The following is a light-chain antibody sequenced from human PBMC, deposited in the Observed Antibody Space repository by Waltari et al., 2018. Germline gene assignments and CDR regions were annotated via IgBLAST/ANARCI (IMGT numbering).Light chain of an antibody. CDR3: HQSRSFPVT. Sequence: EIVLTPSADFLSVTTNQKVTITCRASQSVGSTLHWYQQKAHQSPKLLIKYASHSMPGVPSRFSGSGSGTDFTLTISSLEVEDAAAYYCHQSRSFPVTLGGGTEVEI. V-gene: IGKV6D-21*02. CDR1: QSVGST. J-gene: IGKJ4*01. CDR2: YAS.